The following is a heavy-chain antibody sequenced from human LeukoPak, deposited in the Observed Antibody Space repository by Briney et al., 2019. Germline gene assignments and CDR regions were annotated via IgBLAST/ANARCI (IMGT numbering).Heavy chain of an antibody. CDR1: GFTFSSYA. J-gene: IGHJ4*02. Sequence: GSLRLSCAASGFTFSSYAMSWVRQAPGKGLDWVSVISGSGDNTYYADSVKGRLTISRDNSKNTLYLQMNSLRAEDTAVYYCARVVDHDYGDYYLDYWGQGTLVTVSS. V-gene: IGHV3-23*01. CDR3: ARVVDHDYGDYYLDY. CDR2: ISGSGDNT. D-gene: IGHD4-17*01.